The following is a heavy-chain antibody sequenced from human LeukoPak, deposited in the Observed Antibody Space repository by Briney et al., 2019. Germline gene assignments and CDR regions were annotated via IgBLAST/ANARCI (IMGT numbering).Heavy chain of an antibody. CDR2: INHSGST. CDR1: GGSISSYY. V-gene: IGHV4-34*01. CDR3: ARYDGGSGPFDY. D-gene: IGHD3-10*01. Sequence: SETLSLTCTVSGGSISSYYWSWIRQPPGKGLEWIGEINHSGSTNYNPSLKSRVTISVDTSKNQFSLKLSSVTAADTAVYYCARYDGGSGPFDYWGQGTLVTVSS. J-gene: IGHJ4*02.